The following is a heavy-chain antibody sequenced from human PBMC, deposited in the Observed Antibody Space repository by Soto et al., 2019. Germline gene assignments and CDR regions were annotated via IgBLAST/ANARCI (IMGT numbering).Heavy chain of an antibody. CDR1: GFTFNNYA. CDR2: ISANGQSI. D-gene: IGHD1-7*01. V-gene: IGHV3-23*01. Sequence: PGGSLRLSCAASGFTFNNYAMSWVRQAPGKGLEWVSAISANGQSIYYADSVKGRFIISRDSSKNTVFLHMDSLTAEDTAVYYCAKDRNYPRDQFHNWGQGTLVTVSS. CDR3: AKDRNYPRDQFHN. J-gene: IGHJ4*02.